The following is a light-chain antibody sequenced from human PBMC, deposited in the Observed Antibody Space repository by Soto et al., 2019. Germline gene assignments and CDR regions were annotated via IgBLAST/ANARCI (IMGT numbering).Light chain of an antibody. CDR2: STN. CDR1: YGSVSTTYY. J-gene: IGLJ2*01. V-gene: IGLV8-61*01. CDR3: MLYMGGGLVV. Sequence: QTVVTQEPSFSVSPGGTVTLTCGLTYGSVSTTYYPSWYQQTPGQAPRTLIYSTNIRSSGVPDRSAGYILENKAALTITGAQADDASDYHCMLYMGGGLVVFGGGTKLTVL.